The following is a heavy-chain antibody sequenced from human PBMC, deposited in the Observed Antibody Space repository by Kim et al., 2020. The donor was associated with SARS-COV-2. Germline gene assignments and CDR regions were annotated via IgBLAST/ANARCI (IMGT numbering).Heavy chain of an antibody. Sequence: QDGSGKYYVDSMKGRFTISRDNAKNSLFLQMNSLRAEDTAVYYCSRALDYWGQGALVTVSS. J-gene: IGHJ4*02. CDR3: SRALDY. CDR2: QDGSGK. V-gene: IGHV3-7*04.